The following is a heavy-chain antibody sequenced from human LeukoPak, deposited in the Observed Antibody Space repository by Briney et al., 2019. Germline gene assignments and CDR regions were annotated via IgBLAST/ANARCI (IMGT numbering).Heavy chain of an antibody. D-gene: IGHD6-19*01. V-gene: IGHV4-59*01. CDR3: SGGEWLVRIDY. Sequence: SETLSLTCTVSGGSISSYYWSWIRQPPGKGLEWIGYIYYSGSTNYNPSLKSRVTISVDTSKNQFSLKPSSVTAADTAVYYCSGGEWLVRIDYWGQGTLVTVSS. J-gene: IGHJ4*02. CDR1: GGSISSYY. CDR2: IYYSGST.